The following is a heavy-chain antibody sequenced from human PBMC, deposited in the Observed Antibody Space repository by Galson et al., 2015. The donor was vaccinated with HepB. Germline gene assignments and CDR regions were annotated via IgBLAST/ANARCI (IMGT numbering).Heavy chain of an antibody. D-gene: IGHD4-11*01. J-gene: IGHJ4*02. V-gene: IGHV1-18*01. CDR3: ARDLISMTPVTTGDY. CDR1: GYTYTIYG. CDR2: ISPYNGNT. Sequence: SVKVSCKASGYTYTIYGISWVRQAPGQGLEWMGWISPYNGNTNYAQKFRGRVTMTTDTSTTTAYMELGSLRSDDTAVYYCARDLISMTPVTTGDYWGQGTLVIVSS.